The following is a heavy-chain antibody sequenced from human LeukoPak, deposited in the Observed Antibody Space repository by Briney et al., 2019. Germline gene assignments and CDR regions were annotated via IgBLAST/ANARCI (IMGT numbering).Heavy chain of an antibody. V-gene: IGHV3-7*01. CDR2: INKRGSET. Sequence: PGGSLRLSCAGSGFTFSDSWMAWVRQVPGKGLEWVANINKRGSETYYVDSVRGRFTISRDNDKNSLFLQMNSLRVDDTALYYCARELVVGPAEYFQHWGHGTLVTVSP. CDR1: GFTFSDSW. D-gene: IGHD2-8*02. CDR3: ARELVVGPAEYFQH. J-gene: IGHJ1*01.